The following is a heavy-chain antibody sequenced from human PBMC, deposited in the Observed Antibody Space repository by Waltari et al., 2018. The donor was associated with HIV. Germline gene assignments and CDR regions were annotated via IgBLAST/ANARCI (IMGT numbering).Heavy chain of an antibody. Sequence: QVQLQESGPGLVKPSETLSLTCTVSGGSISSSYWSWIRQPAGKGLEWIGRIYTSGSTNYNPALKSRVTMSVDMSKNHFSLKLSSVTAADTAVYYCARHLAVAGTYFDYWGQGTLVTVSS. CDR1: GGSISSSY. CDR3: ARHLAVAGTYFDY. D-gene: IGHD6-19*01. CDR2: IYTSGST. J-gene: IGHJ4*02. V-gene: IGHV4-4*07.